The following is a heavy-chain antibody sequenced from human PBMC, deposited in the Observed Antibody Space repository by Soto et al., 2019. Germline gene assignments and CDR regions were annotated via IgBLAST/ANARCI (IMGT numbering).Heavy chain of an antibody. CDR2: IYHSGST. V-gene: IGHV4-30-2*01. CDR3: ATGQQLVRNY. J-gene: IGHJ4*02. CDR1: GGSISSGGYS. Sequence: QLQLQESGSGLVKPSQTLSLTCAVSGGSISSGGYSWSWIRQPPGKGLEWIGYIYHSGSTYYNPSLKSRLTPSVARSKNQFSLKLSSVPAADTAVYSCATGQQLVRNYWGQGTLVTVSS. D-gene: IGHD6-13*01.